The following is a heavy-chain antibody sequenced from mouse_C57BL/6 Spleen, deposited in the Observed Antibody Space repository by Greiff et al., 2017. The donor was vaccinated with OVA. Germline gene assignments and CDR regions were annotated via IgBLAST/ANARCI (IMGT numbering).Heavy chain of an antibody. J-gene: IGHJ4*01. D-gene: IGHD2-3*01. V-gene: IGHV5-16*01. CDR1: GFTFSDYY. CDR3: ARGDGYYLYAMDY. CDR2: INYDGSST. Sequence: EVQLVESEGGLVQPGSSMKLSCTASGFTFSDYYMAWVRQVPEKGLEWVANINYDGSSTYYLDSLRSRFIISRDNAKNILYLQMSSLKSEDTATYYCARGDGYYLYAMDYWGQGTSVTVSS.